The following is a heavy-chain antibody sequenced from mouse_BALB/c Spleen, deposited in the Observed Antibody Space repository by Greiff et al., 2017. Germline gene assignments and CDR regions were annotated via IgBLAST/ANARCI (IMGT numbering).Heavy chain of an antibody. CDR2: IDPSDSYT. V-gene: IGHV1-69*02. Sequence: QVQLQQPGAELVKPGASVKLSCKASGYTFTSYWMHWVKQRPGQGLEWIGEIDPSDSYTNYNQKFKGKATLTVDKSSSTAYMQLSSLTSEDSAVYYCAREGSLGAYWGQGTLVTVSA. CDR3: AREGSLGAY. J-gene: IGHJ3*01. D-gene: IGHD6-1*01. CDR1: GYTFTSYW.